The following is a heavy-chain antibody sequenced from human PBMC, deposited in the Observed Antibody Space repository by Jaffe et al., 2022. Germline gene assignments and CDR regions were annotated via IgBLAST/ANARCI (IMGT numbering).Heavy chain of an antibody. D-gene: IGHD2-21*02. CDR1: GYSISSGYY. CDR3: AREAVVVTAISWFDP. J-gene: IGHJ5*02. Sequence: QVQLQESGPGLVKPSETLSLTCAVSGYSISSGYYWGWIRQPPGKGLEWIGSIYHSGSTYYNPSLKSRVTISVDTSKNQFSLKLSSVTAADTAVYYCAREAVVVTAISWFDPWGQGTLVTVSS. CDR2: IYHSGST. V-gene: IGHV4-38-2*02.